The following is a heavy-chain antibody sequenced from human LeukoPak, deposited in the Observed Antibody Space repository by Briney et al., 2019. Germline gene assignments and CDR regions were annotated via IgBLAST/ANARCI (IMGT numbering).Heavy chain of an antibody. D-gene: IGHD3-10*01. CDR3: ARTGLYYYGSGSDY. J-gene: IGHJ4*02. Sequence: GASVKVSCKASGYTFTSYAMHWVRQAPGQRLEWMGWINPGNGNIKYSQKLQGRITITRDTSAGTAYMELSSLRSEDTAVYYCARTGLYYYGSGSDYWGQGTLVTVSS. V-gene: IGHV1-3*01. CDR2: INPGNGNI. CDR1: GYTFTSYA.